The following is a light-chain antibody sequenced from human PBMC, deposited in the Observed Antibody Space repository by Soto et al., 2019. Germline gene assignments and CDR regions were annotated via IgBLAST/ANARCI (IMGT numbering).Light chain of an antibody. CDR2: GAS. CDR1: QSVSNNY. V-gene: IGKV3-20*01. CDR3: QQYCSTPFT. J-gene: IGKJ3*01. Sequence: EIVVTQSPGTLSLSPGERATLSCRASQSVSNNYLAWYQQRPGQAPRLLIYGASSRASDIPDRFSGSGSGTDFTLIITRLEPEDFAMYYCQQYCSTPFTFGPGTKVDVK.